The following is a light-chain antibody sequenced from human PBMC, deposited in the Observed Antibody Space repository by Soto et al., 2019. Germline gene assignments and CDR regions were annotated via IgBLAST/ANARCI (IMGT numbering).Light chain of an antibody. V-gene: IGKV3-20*01. CDR3: QQYGSSPWT. CDR2: GAS. J-gene: IGKJ1*01. CDR1: QSVNSFY. Sequence: VLTQSPGTLSLSPGERATLSCRASQSVNSFYLAWYQQRPGQAPRLLINGASSRATGVPDRFSGSGSGTHFTLTISRLEPEDFAVYRCQQYGSSPWTFGQGTKVEIK.